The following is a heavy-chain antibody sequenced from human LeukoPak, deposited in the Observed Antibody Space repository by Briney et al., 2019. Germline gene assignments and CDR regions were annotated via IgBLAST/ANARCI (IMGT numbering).Heavy chain of an antibody. CDR1: GFTFSSYA. J-gene: IGHJ4*02. V-gene: IGHV3-53*01. D-gene: IGHD6-19*01. Sequence: GGSLRPSCAASGFTFSSYAMSWVRQAPGKGLEWVSVIYSGGGTHYADSVKGRFTISRDNSRNTVYLQVNSLRPEDTAVYYCARALFAHSSEWYAMGYWGQGTLVTVSS. CDR3: ARALFAHSSEWYAMGY. CDR2: IYSGGGT.